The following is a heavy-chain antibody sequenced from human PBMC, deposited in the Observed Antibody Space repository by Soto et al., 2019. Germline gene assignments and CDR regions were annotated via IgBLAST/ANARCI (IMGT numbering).Heavy chain of an antibody. Sequence: QLQLQESGPGLVKPSETLSLSCTVSGGSISSSTYYWGWIRQPPGKGLEWIGSIYYSGSTYYSPSLKSRLTISVDTSKNQCFVKLSFVTAADTAVYYCAREGDGYNLPTFDYCGPGTLVTVSS. D-gene: IGHD5-12*01. CDR3: AREGDGYNLPTFDY. CDR2: IYYSGST. CDR1: GGSISSSTYY. J-gene: IGHJ4*02. V-gene: IGHV4-39*02.